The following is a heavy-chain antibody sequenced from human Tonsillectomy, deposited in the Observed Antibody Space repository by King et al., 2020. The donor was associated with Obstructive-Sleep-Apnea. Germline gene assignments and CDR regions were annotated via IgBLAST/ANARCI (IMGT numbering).Heavy chain of an antibody. Sequence: VQLVESGAEVKKPGASVKVSCKASGYTFTSYDVNWVRQATGQGLEWRGWMNPNSGNTGYEQKFQGRVTMTRNTSISTAYMELSSLRSEDTAVYYCARVGRYGDYFDYWGQGTLVTVSS. CDR3: ARVGRYGDYFDY. CDR2: MNPNSGNT. J-gene: IGHJ4*02. V-gene: IGHV1-8*01. D-gene: IGHD4-17*01. CDR1: GYTFTSYD.